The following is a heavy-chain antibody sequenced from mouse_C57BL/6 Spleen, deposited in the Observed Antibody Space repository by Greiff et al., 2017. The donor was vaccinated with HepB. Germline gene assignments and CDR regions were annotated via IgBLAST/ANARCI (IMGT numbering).Heavy chain of an antibody. D-gene: IGHD2-4*01. J-gene: IGHJ1*03. CDR2: IWWDDDK. Sequence: QVQLKESGPGILQPSQTLSLTCSFSGFSLSTFGMGVGWIRQPSGKGLEWLAHIWWDDDKYYNPALKSRLTISKDTSKNQVFLKIANVDTADTATYYCARIPHYYDYPYWYFDVWGTGTTVTVSS. CDR1: GFSLSTFGMG. V-gene: IGHV8-8*01. CDR3: ARIPHYYDYPYWYFDV.